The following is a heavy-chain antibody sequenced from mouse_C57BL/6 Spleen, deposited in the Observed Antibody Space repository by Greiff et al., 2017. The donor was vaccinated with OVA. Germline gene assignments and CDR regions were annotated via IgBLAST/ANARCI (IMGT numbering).Heavy chain of an antibody. Sequence: QVQLQQSGAELAKPGASVKLSCKASGYTFTSYWMHWVKQRPGQGLEWIGYINHSSGYTKYNQKLKDKATLTADKSSSTAYMQLSSLTYEDSAVYYCARGDGNPGGAMDYWGQGTSVTVSS. D-gene: IGHD2-1*01. CDR3: ARGDGNPGGAMDY. CDR2: INHSSGYT. V-gene: IGHV1-7*01. CDR1: GYTFTSYW. J-gene: IGHJ4*01.